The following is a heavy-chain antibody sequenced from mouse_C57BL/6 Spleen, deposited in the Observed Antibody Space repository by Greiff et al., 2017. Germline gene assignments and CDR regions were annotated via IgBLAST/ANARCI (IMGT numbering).Heavy chain of an antibody. D-gene: IGHD2-1*01. J-gene: IGHJ4*01. CDR3: ARGYGNYYAMDY. V-gene: IGHV1-69*01. CDR1: GYTFTSYW. Sequence: QVQLQQPGAELVMPGASVKLSCKASGYTFTSYWMHWVKQRSGQGLEWIGEIDPSDSYTNYNQKFKGKSTLTVDKSSSTAYMQLSSLTSEDSAVYYCARGYGNYYAMDYWGQGTSVTVSS. CDR2: IDPSDSYT.